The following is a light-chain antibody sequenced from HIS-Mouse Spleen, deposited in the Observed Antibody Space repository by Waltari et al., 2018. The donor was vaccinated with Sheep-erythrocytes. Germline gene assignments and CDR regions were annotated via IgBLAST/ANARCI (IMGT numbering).Light chain of an antibody. Sequence: QSALTQPRSVSGSPGQSVTISCTGTSSDGGGYNYVSWYQQHPGKPPKLMIYDVSKRPSGVPDRFSGSKSGNPASLTISGLQAEDEADYYCCSYAGSYNHVFATGTKVTV. CDR1: SSDGGGYNY. CDR3: CSYAGSYNHV. V-gene: IGLV2-11*01. CDR2: DVS. J-gene: IGLJ1*01.